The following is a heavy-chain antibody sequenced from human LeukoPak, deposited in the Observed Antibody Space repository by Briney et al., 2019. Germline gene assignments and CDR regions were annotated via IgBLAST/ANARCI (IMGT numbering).Heavy chain of an antibody. CDR2: INHSGST. J-gene: IGHJ4*02. D-gene: IGHD1-26*01. CDR3: AREGDSGSFDFDY. Sequence: SETLSLTCTVSGGSISSSSYYWGWIRQPPGKGLEWIGEINHSGSTNYNPSLKSRVTISVDTSKNQFSLKLSSVTAADTAVYYCAREGDSGSFDFDYWGQGTLVTVSS. CDR1: GGSISSSSYY. V-gene: IGHV4-39*07.